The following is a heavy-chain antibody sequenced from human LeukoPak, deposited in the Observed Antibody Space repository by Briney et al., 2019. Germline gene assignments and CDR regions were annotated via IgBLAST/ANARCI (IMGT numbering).Heavy chain of an antibody. CDR1: GGSISSGGYY. CDR2: IYYSGST. J-gene: IGHJ4*02. V-gene: IGHV4-31*03. CDR3: ARGGYSYASFFDY. Sequence: SETLSLTCTVSGGSISSGGYYWSWIRQHPGKGLEWIGYIYYSGSTYYNPSLKSRVTISVDTSKNQFSLKLTSVTAADSAVYYCARGGYSYASFFDYWGQGTLVTVSS. D-gene: IGHD5-18*01.